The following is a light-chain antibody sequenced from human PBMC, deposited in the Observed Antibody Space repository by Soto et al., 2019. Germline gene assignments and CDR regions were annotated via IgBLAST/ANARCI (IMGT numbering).Light chain of an antibody. J-gene: IGLJ1*01. Sequence: QSVLTQPPSASGTPGQRVTISCSGSSSNIGSISVDWYQQVPGTAPKLLIYENNNRPSGVPDRFSGSKSGTSASLAITGLQAEDEAEYYCQSYDSSLSGYVFGTGTKLTVL. CDR3: QSYDSSLSGYV. CDR2: ENN. V-gene: IGLV1-40*01. CDR1: SSNIGSIS.